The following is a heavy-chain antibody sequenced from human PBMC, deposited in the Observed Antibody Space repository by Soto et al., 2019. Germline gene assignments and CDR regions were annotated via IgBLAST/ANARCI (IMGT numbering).Heavy chain of an antibody. Sequence: LRLSCAASGFTFSSYAMSWVRQAPGKGLEWVSAISGSGGSTYYADSVKGRFTISRDNSKNTLYLQMNSLRAEDTAVYYCAKVITMIVVAPNDYWGQGTLVTVSS. V-gene: IGHV3-23*01. CDR2: ISGSGGST. CDR1: GFTFSSYA. J-gene: IGHJ4*02. CDR3: AKVITMIVVAPNDY. D-gene: IGHD3-22*01.